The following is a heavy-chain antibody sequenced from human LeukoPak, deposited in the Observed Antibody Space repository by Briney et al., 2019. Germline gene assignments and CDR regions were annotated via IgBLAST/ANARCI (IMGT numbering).Heavy chain of an antibody. CDR1: GGSISSYY. Sequence: SETLSLTCTVSGGSISSYYWTWIRQPPGKGLEWIGYVYYSGSTNYNPSLKSRVIISVDTSKNQFSLKLSSVTAADTAVYYCARDAVRGVTTRWFDPWGQGTLVTVSS. CDR3: ARDAVRGVTTRWFDP. J-gene: IGHJ5*02. CDR2: VYYSGST. D-gene: IGHD3-10*01. V-gene: IGHV4-59*01.